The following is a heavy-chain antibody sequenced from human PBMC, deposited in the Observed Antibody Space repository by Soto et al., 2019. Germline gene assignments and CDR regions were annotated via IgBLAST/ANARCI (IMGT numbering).Heavy chain of an antibody. Sequence: GASVKDSCHATGGIFISYASSGVGPAAGQGVEWVGGRIAIFGTANYAQRYQGRVTITADESPSTAYIDQSSMRSEDKAVYYCASALVYCSSTRCSWEGFYYGMDVWGQGTTVTVSS. CDR1: GGIFISYA. CDR3: ASALVYCSSTRCSWEGFYYGMDV. V-gene: IGHV1-69*13. J-gene: IGHJ6*02. D-gene: IGHD2-2*01. CDR2: RIAIFGTA.